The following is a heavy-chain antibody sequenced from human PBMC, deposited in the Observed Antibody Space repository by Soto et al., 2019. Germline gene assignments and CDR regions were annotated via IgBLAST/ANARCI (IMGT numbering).Heavy chain of an antibody. Sequence: SETLSLTCSVSGDSVNSENYYWTWIRQFPGKGLEWIGYAHSSGRTNYNPSLKSRVTISVDTPMNKFSLKLTSVTAADTAVYYCARDIRGYSRALDYWGQGTLVTVSS. J-gene: IGHJ4*02. D-gene: IGHD5-18*01. CDR3: ARDIRGYSRALDY. CDR1: GDSVNSENYY. V-gene: IGHV4-61*01. CDR2: AHSSGRT.